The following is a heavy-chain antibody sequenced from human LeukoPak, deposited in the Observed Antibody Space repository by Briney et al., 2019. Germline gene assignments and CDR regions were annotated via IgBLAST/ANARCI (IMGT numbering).Heavy chain of an antibody. V-gene: IGHV4-4*07. CDR1: GGSISSYY. CDR2: IYTSGST. Sequence: SETLSLTCTVSGGSISSYYWSWIRQPAGKGLEWIGRIYTSGSTNYNPSLKSRVTMSVDTSKNQFSLKLSSVTAADTAVYYCARDPGSSSYYDSSGYLGGDYWGRGTLVTVSS. J-gene: IGHJ4*02. D-gene: IGHD3-22*01. CDR3: ARDPGSSSYYDSSGYLGGDY.